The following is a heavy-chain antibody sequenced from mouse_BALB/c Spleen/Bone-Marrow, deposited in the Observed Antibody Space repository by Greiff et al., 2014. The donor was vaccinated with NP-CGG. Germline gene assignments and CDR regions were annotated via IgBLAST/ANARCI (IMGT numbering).Heavy chain of an antibody. CDR1: GYTFTSSW. Sequence: QVQLQQSGSVLVRPGASVKLSCKASGYTFTSSWIHWAKQRPGQGLEWIGEIHPNSGNTNFNEKFKVKATLTVDTSSSTAYVGLSSLTAEDSAVYYCARHHRYAYYFDYWGQGTTLTVSS. V-gene: IGHV1S130*01. CDR2: IHPNSGNT. D-gene: IGHD2-14*01. J-gene: IGHJ2*01. CDR3: ARHHRYAYYFDY.